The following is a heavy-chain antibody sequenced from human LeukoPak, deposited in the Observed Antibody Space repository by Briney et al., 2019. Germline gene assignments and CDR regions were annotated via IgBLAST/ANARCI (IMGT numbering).Heavy chain of an antibody. Sequence: GGSLRLSCAASGFTFSSYAMHWVRQAPGKGLEWVAVISYDGSNKYYADSVKGRFTISRDNPKNTLYLQMNSLRAEDTAVYYCARANYGSGNYYFDYWGQGTLVTVSP. CDR1: GFTFSSYA. J-gene: IGHJ4*02. D-gene: IGHD3-10*01. CDR2: ISYDGSNK. CDR3: ARANYGSGNYYFDY. V-gene: IGHV3-30-3*01.